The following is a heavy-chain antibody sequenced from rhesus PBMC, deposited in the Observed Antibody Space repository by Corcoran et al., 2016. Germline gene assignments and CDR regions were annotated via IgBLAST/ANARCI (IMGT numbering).Heavy chain of an antibody. CDR2: ISGSGGST. V-gene: IGHV4-173*01. Sequence: QLQLQESGPGLVKPSATLALTCAVSGGSISSNYWSWIRQPPGTGLAGIGRISGSGGSTDYNPSLKSRVTISTDTSKNQFSLKLSSVTAADTAVYYCARWVYSYSLGTWYFDLWGPGTPITISS. CDR3: ARWVYSYSLGTWYFDL. CDR1: GGSISSNY. J-gene: IGHJ2*01. D-gene: IGHD5-12*01.